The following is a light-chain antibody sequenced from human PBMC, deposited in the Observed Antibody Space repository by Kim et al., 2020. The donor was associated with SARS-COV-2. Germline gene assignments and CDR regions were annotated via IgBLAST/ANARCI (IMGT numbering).Light chain of an antibody. J-gene: IGKJ1*01. CDR1: QAIRND. Sequence: LFASVGDRVTSTCRAGQAIRNDLGWYQQKPGKAPKRLIYATSLLQSGVPARFSGSGSGTEFTLTISSLQPEDFATYYCLQHNSYPATFGQGTKLEI. V-gene: IGKV1-17*01. CDR2: ATS. CDR3: LQHNSYPAT.